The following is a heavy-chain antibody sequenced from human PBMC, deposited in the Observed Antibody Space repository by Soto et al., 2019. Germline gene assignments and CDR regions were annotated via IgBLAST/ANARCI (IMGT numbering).Heavy chain of an antibody. D-gene: IGHD3-3*01. CDR2: INTYDGNT. V-gene: IGHV1-18*01. Sequence: ASVKVSCKASGYTFPSSGINWVRQAPGQGLEWMGWINTYDGNTNHAQKFQGRVTMTTDTSTNTAHMELRSLRSDDTAVYYCARYDFWSGYPLKYYFDYWGQGTLVTVSS. J-gene: IGHJ4*02. CDR1: GYTFPSSG. CDR3: ARYDFWSGYPLKYYFDY.